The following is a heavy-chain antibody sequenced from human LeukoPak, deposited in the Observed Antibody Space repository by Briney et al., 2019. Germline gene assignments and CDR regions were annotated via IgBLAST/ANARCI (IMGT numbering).Heavy chain of an antibody. V-gene: IGHV1-2*02. J-gene: IGHJ3*02. CDR2: INPNSGRT. D-gene: IGHD1-26*01. CDR3: ASGAQSPYAFDI. Sequence: ASVKVSCKASGYTFTGYYMHWVRQAPGQGLEWMGWINPNSGRTNYAQKFQGRVTMTRDTSISTAYMELSRLRSDDTAVYYCASGAQSPYAFDIWGQGTMVTVSS. CDR1: GYTFTGYY.